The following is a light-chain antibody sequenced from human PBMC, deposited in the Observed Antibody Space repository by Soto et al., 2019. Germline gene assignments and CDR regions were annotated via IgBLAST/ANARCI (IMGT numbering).Light chain of an antibody. Sequence: EIVLTQSPDTLSVSPGERPTLSCRPSRSIRTKLAWSQHRPGQAPRLLIYDVSNRATGIPARFSGSRSGAEFTLTISSLQSEDCAIYYCQQYDSWPPEYTFGQGTK. V-gene: IGKV3-15*01. CDR2: DVS. CDR3: QQYDSWPPEYT. J-gene: IGKJ2*01. CDR1: RSIRTK.